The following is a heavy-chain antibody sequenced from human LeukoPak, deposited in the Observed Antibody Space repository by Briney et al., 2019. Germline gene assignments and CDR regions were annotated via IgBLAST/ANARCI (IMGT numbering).Heavy chain of an antibody. V-gene: IGHV4-4*07. D-gene: IGHD3-16*01. J-gene: IGHJ4*02. CDR3: ARDPFPIYARSYFDY. CDR2: IYTAGST. Sequence: SVTLSLTCTVSGGSISSYYWNWIRQPAGKGLEWIGRIYTAGSTYYNPSLKSRVTMSVQTSKNQFSLKLSYVTAADTAVYYCARDPFPIYARSYFDYWGQGTLVTVSS. CDR1: GGSISSYY.